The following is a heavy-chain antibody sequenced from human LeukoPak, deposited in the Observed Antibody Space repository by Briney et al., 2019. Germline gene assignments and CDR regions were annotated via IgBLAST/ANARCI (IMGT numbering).Heavy chain of an antibody. CDR2: INHSGTT. Sequence: PSETLSLTCTVSGGSISSYYWSWIRQPPGKGLECIGNINHSGTTNYNPSLKSRVTISVDTSKNQFFLRLTSVTAADTAVYYCARASGGYDPFDQWGTGTLVTVSS. J-gene: IGHJ4*02. D-gene: IGHD5-12*01. CDR1: GGSISSYY. V-gene: IGHV4-59*01. CDR3: ARASGGYDPFDQ.